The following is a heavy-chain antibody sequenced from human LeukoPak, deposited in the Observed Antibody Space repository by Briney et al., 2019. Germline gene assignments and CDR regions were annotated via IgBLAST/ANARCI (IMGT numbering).Heavy chain of an antibody. CDR2: ISHSGST. J-gene: IGHJ4*02. Sequence: SETLSLTCAVYGGSFSGYYWSWIRQPPGKGLEWIGEISHSGSTNYNPSLKSRVTISVDTSKNQFSLKLSSVTAADTAVYYCARGRVRITFGGVIVMPPYFDYWGQGTLVTVSS. V-gene: IGHV4-34*01. D-gene: IGHD3-16*02. CDR3: ARGRVRITFGGVIVMPPYFDY. CDR1: GGSFSGYY.